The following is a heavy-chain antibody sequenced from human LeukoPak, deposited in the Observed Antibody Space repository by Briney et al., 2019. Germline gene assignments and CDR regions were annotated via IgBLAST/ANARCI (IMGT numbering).Heavy chain of an antibody. CDR3: ARVRRRTGYRKKGSGMDV. CDR1: GFTFSSYW. D-gene: IGHD3/OR15-3a*01. V-gene: IGHV3-74*01. CDR2: INSDGSST. Sequence: QPGGSLRLSCAASGFTFSSYWMHWVRQAPGKGLVWVSRINSDGSSTSYADSVKGRFTISRDNAKNSLYLQMNSLRAEDTAVYYCARVRRRTGYRKKGSGMDVWGQGTTVTVSS. J-gene: IGHJ6*02.